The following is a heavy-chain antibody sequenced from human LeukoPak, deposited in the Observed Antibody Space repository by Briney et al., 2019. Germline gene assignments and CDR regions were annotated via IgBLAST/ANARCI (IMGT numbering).Heavy chain of an antibody. J-gene: IGHJ4*02. V-gene: IGHV3-23*01. CDR2: ISGSGGST. CDR3: ARAPTVLVGYCSSSSCQADY. D-gene: IGHD2-2*01. CDR1: GFTFSSYA. Sequence: GGSLRLSCAASGFTFSSYAMSWVRQAPGKGLEWVSAISGSGGSTYYADSVKGRFTISRDNSKNTLYLQMNSLRAEDTAVYYCARAPTVLVGYCSSSSCQADYWGQGTLVTVSS.